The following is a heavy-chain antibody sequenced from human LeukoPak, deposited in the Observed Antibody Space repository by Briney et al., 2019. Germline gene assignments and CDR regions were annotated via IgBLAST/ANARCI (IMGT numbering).Heavy chain of an antibody. J-gene: IGHJ4*02. Sequence: SETLSLTCTVSGGSISSYYWSWIRQPPGKGLEWIGYIYYSGSTDYNPSLKSRVTISVDRSKNQFSLKLSSVTAADTAVYYCARDVGGGPFFDYWGQGTLVTVSS. D-gene: IGHD2-15*01. CDR3: ARDVGGGPFFDY. CDR1: GGSISSYY. CDR2: IYYSGST. V-gene: IGHV4-59*01.